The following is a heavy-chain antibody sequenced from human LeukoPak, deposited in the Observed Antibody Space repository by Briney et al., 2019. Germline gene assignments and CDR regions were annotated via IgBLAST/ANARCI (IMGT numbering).Heavy chain of an antibody. CDR2: INPSGGST. CDR3: ARGGSRSRSPRDAFHI. J-gene: IGHJ3*02. CDR1: GYTFTSYY. V-gene: IGHV1-46*01. D-gene: IGHD2-2*01. Sequence: ASVKVSCKASGYTFTSYYIHWVRQAPGQGLEWMGMINPSGGSTTYAQKFQGRVTLTRDMSTSTVNMELSSLRSEDTAVYYCARGGSRSRSPRDAFHIWGQGTMVTVSS.